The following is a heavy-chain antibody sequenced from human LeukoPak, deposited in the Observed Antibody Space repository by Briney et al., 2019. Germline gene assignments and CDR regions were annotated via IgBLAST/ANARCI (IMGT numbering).Heavy chain of an antibody. V-gene: IGHV3-21*04. CDR3: ARVTYYDFWSGPNDY. D-gene: IGHD3-3*01. J-gene: IGHJ4*02. CDR2: IGGSGSHI. Sequence: GGSLRLSCAASGFPFDIYNMNWVRQAPGKGLEWVSSIGGSGSHIYYADSMKGRFTISRDNAKNSLYLQMNSLRAEDTALYYCARVTYYDFWSGPNDYWGQGTLVTVSS. CDR1: GFPFDIYN.